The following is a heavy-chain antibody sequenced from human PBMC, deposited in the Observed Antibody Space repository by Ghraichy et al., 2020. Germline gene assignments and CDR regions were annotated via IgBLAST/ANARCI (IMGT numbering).Heavy chain of an antibody. J-gene: IGHJ4*02. Sequence: LTCAASAFTFSDYYMSWMRQAPGKGLEWVSYISSDSSYTNYADSVKGRFTISRDNAKNSLYLQMNSLRVEDTAVYYCARRDSRDGYNFDFWGQGTLVTVSS. CDR3: ARRDSRDGYNFDF. CDR2: ISSDSSYT. V-gene: IGHV3-11*06. CDR1: AFTFSDYY. D-gene: IGHD5-24*01.